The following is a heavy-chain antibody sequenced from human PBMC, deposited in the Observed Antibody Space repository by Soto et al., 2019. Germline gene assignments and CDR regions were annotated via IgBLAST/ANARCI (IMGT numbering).Heavy chain of an antibody. D-gene: IGHD3-10*01. CDR2: IRSQTYGGTT. CDR3: IGSFPF. J-gene: IGHJ4*02. CDR1: GFPFANFL. V-gene: IGHV3-49*03. Sequence: PGGSLRLSCTASGFPFANFLMSWFRQAPGKGLEWVGFIRSQTYGGTTQYAASVRGRFTISRDDSKGIAYLQMNSLKTEDSGVYYCIGSFPFWGQGTLVTVSS.